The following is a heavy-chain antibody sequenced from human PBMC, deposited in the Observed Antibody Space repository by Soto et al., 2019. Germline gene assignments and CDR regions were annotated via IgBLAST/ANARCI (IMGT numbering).Heavy chain of an antibody. J-gene: IGHJ4*02. CDR2: IYWDGDD. D-gene: IGHD1-26*01. CDR3: THPATVGDTYFAY. CDR1: GFSIASSGVG. Sequence: QIALRESGPALVKPTQTLTLTCTLSGFSIASSGVGVAWVRRSPGQGLEWLALIYWDGDDRYGPSLRNRVSISTDTSRNHVVLTMPDMAPSHTATYYSTHPATVGDTYFAYWAQPILVTVSS. V-gene: IGHV2-5*05.